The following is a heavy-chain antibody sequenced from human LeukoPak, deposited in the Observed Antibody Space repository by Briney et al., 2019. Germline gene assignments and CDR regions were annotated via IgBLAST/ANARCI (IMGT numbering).Heavy chain of an antibody. CDR2: IYPGDSDT. CDR3: ARHESGYSGYVSYYYYGMDV. J-gene: IGHJ6*02. CDR1: GYSFTSYW. V-gene: IGHV5-51*01. D-gene: IGHD5-12*01. Sequence: GESLKISCKGSGYSFTSYWIGWVRQMPGKGLEWMGIIYPGDSDTRYSPSFQGQVTISADKSISTAYLQWSSLKASDTAMYYCARHESGYSGYVSYYYYGMDVWGQGTTVTDSS.